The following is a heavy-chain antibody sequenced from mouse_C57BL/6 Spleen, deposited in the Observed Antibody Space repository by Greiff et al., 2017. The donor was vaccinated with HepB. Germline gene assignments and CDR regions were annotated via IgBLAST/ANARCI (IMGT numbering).Heavy chain of an antibody. Sequence: QVQLQQSGAELARPGASVKLSCKASGYTFTSYGISWVKQRTGQGLEWIGEIYPRSGNTYYNEKFKGKATLTADKSSSTVYMELRSLTSEDSAVYFCARWGAYSNLFAYWGQGTLVTVSA. J-gene: IGHJ3*01. CDR2: IYPRSGNT. CDR1: GYTFTSYG. V-gene: IGHV1-81*01. D-gene: IGHD2-5*01. CDR3: ARWGAYSNLFAY.